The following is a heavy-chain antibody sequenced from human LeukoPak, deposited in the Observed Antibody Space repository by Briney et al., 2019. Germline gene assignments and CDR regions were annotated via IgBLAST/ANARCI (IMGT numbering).Heavy chain of an antibody. V-gene: IGHV3-21*01. D-gene: IGHD5-24*01. Sequence: PGGSLRLSCAASGFTFSSFGMNWVRQAPGKGLEWVSSISSSSSYIYYADSVKGRFTISRDNAKNSLYLQVNSLRAEDTAVYYCARGEGYNTFDYWGQGTLVTVSS. CDR2: ISSSSSYI. J-gene: IGHJ4*02. CDR1: GFTFSSFG. CDR3: ARGEGYNTFDY.